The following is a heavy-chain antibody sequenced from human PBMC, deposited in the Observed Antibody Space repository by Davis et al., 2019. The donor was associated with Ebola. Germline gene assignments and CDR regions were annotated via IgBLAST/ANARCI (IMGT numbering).Heavy chain of an antibody. J-gene: IGHJ4*02. D-gene: IGHD5-18*01. CDR3: ASGYSYGSDY. V-gene: IGHV3-7*03. CDR2: IKQDGSEK. Sequence: PGGSLILSCAASGFTVSSNYMSWVRQAPGKGLEWVANIKQDGSEKYYVDSVKGRFTISRDTAKNSLYLQMNSLRAEDTGVYYCASGYSYGSDYWGQGTLVTVSS. CDR1: GFTVSSNY.